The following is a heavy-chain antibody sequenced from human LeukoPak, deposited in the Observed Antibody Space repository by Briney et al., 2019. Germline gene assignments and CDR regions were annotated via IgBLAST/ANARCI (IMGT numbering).Heavy chain of an antibody. CDR2: IYHSGST. D-gene: IGHD4-17*01. J-gene: IGHJ3*02. Sequence: ASGTLSLTCAVSGGSISSNNWWSWVRQPPGKGLEWIGEIYHSGSTNCNPSLKSRVTISVDKSKNQFSLKLTSVTAADTAVYYCARVPVTTGAFDIWGQGTMVTVSS. CDR3: ARVPVTTGAFDI. V-gene: IGHV4-4*02. CDR1: GGSISSNNW.